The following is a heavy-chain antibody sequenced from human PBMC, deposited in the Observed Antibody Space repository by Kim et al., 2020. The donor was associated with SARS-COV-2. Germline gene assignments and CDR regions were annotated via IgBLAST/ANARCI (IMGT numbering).Heavy chain of an antibody. J-gene: IGHJ4*02. Sequence: GGSLRLSCAASGFTFDDYAMHWVRQAPGKGLEWVSGISWNGGSIDYADSVKGRFTISRDNAKNSLYLQMNSLRAEDTALYYCAKDMGQLWLSPFDYWGQG. V-gene: IGHV3-9*01. CDR3: AKDMGQLWLSPFDY. CDR2: ISWNGGSI. D-gene: IGHD5-18*01. CDR1: GFTFDDYA.